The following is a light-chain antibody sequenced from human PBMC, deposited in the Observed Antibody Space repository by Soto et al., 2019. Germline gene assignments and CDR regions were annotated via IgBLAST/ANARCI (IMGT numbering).Light chain of an antibody. Sequence: DIELTQSPSFLSSSVGDRVTITCRASQGISSYLAWYQQKPGKAPKLLIYAASTLQSGIPSRFSGSGSGTEFTLTISSLQLEHFAFSFCHQHNSYNWSPITFGQGTRVEIK. J-gene: IGKJ5*01. V-gene: IGKV1-9*01. CDR1: QGISSY. CDR2: AAS. CDR3: HQHNSYNWSPIT.